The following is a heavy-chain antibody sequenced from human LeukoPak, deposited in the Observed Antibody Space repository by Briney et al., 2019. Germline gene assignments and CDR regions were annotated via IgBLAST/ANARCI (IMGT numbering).Heavy chain of an antibody. CDR2: IWYDGSNK. J-gene: IGHJ4*02. CDR3: ARAQYYYDSSGYPDLTYFDY. V-gene: IGHV3-33*01. CDR1: GFTFSSYG. Sequence: AGRSLRLSCAASGFTFSSYGMHWVRQAPSKGLEWVAVIWYDGSNKYYADSVKGRFTISRDNSKNTLYLQMNSLRAEDTAVYYCARAQYYYDSSGYPDLTYFDYWGQGTLVTVSS. D-gene: IGHD3-22*01.